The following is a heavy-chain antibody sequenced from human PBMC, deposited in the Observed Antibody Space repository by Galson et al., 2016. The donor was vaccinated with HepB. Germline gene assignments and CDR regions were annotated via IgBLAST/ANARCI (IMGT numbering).Heavy chain of an antibody. CDR1: GGSFSGYY. CDR2: INHRGGT. Sequence: SETLSLTCAVYGGSFSGYYWTWIRQPPGKGLEWIGEINHRGGTKYNPSLKSRVTISLDTSENQFSLRLTSVTAADTGVYYCASGKFPRVAAYNYRYALDVWGQGTTVAVSS. D-gene: IGHD2-15*01. CDR3: ASGKFPRVAAYNYRYALDV. V-gene: IGHV4-34*01. J-gene: IGHJ6*02.